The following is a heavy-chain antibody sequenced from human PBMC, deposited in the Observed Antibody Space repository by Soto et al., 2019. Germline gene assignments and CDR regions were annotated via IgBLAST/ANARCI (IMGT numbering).Heavy chain of an antibody. J-gene: IGHJ6*03. V-gene: IGHV4-39*07. CDR1: GGSISSSSYY. D-gene: IGHD2-2*01. Sequence: SETLSLTCTVSGGSISSSSYYWGWIRQPPGKGLEWIGSIYYSGSTYYNPSLKSRVTISVDTSKNQFSLKLSSVTAADTAVYYCARDRSGVVPAANYYYYYYMDVWGKGTTVTVSS. CDR3: ARDRSGVVPAANYYYYYYMDV. CDR2: IYYSGST.